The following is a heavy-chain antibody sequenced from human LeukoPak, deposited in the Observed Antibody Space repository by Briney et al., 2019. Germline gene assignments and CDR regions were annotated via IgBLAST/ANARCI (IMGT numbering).Heavy chain of an antibody. CDR3: ARAVYGGKGDNWFDP. J-gene: IGHJ5*02. D-gene: IGHD4-23*01. Sequence: PSETLSLTCTVSGGSISSYYWSWIRQPPGKGLEWIGYIYYSGSTNYNPSLKSRVTISVDTSKNQFSLKLSSVTAADTAVYYCARAVYGGKGDNWFDPWGQGTLVTVSS. CDR2: IYYSGST. V-gene: IGHV4-59*01. CDR1: GGSISSYY.